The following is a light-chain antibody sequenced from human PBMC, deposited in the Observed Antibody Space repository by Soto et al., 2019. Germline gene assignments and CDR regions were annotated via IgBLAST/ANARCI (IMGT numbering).Light chain of an antibody. CDR1: QSVSSSY. CDR2: GAS. CDR3: QQYGSSPGT. V-gene: IGKV3-20*01. J-gene: IGKJ1*01. Sequence: EIVLTQSPGTLSLSPGERATLSCRASQSVSSSYLAWYQQKPGQAPRLLIYGASSRATGIPDRFSGSGSGTDFTLTISRLEPEDFAVYYCQQYGSSPGTLGQGTKV.